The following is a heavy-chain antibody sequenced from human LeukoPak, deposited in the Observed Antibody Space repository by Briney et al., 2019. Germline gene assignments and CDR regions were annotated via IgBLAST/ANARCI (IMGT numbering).Heavy chain of an antibody. CDR1: GFTFSSYA. CDR2: ISGSGGST. Sequence: GGSLRLSCAAPGFTFSSYAMSWVRQAPGKGLEWVSAISGSGGSTYYADSVKGRFTISRDNSKNTLYLQMNSLRAEDTAVYYCARRRYGDYDPWGQGTLVTVSS. CDR3: ARRRYGDYDP. J-gene: IGHJ5*02. V-gene: IGHV3-23*01. D-gene: IGHD4-17*01.